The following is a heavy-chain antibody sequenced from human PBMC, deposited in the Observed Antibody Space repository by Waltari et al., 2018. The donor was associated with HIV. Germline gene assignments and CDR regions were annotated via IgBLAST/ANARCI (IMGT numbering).Heavy chain of an antibody. CDR3: ASIAYCGGDCYPRGMDV. Sequence: EVQLVESGGGLVQPGGSLRLSCAASGFTVSSNYMSWVRQAPGKGLEWVSVIYGGGSTYYADSVKGRFTISRDNSKNTLYLQMNSLRAEDTAVYYCASIAYCGGDCYPRGMDVWGQGTTVTVSS. J-gene: IGHJ6*02. V-gene: IGHV3-66*01. D-gene: IGHD2-21*02. CDR1: GFTVSSNY. CDR2: IYGGGST.